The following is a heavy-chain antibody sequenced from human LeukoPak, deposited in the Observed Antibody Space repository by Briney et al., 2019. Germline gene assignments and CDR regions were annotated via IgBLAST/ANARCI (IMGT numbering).Heavy chain of an antibody. D-gene: IGHD3-22*01. CDR2: INPSGGRT. CDR1: GYAFTSYY. V-gene: IGHV1-46*01. J-gene: IGHJ5*02. CDR3: ARGAHVRMYDSNHNCFDP. Sequence: ASVKVSCKASGYAFTSYYIYWMRQAHGHGLDWMGIINPSGGRTNYAHKFQGRVTMTRDMSTSTVYMELSSLRSEDTDVYYCARGAHVRMYDSNHNCFDPWGQGTLVTVSS.